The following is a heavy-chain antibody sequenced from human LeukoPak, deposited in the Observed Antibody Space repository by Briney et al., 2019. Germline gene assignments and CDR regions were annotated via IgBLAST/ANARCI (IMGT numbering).Heavy chain of an antibody. Sequence: SETLSLTCTVSGGSISSYYWSWIRQPPGKGLEWVGYIYYSGSTNYNPSLKSRVAISVDTSKNQFSLKLSSVTAADTAVYYCARLRYFDWFAWFDPWGQGTLVTVSS. CDR1: GGSISSYY. J-gene: IGHJ5*02. CDR3: ARLRYFDWFAWFDP. CDR2: IYYSGST. V-gene: IGHV4-59*01. D-gene: IGHD3-9*01.